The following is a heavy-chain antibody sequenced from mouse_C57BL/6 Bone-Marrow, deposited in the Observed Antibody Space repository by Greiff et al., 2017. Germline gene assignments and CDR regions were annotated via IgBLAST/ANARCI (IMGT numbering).Heavy chain of an antibody. Sequence: QVQLQQPGAELVRPGTSVKLSCKASGYTFTSYWMHWVKQRPGQGLEWIGVIDPSDSYTNYNQKFKGKATLTVDTSSSTAYMQLSSLTSEDSAVYYCARDGPGYYFDYWGQGTTLTVSS. CDR2: IDPSDSYT. J-gene: IGHJ2*01. V-gene: IGHV1-59*01. D-gene: IGHD1-2*01. CDR3: ARDGPGYYFDY. CDR1: GYTFTSYW.